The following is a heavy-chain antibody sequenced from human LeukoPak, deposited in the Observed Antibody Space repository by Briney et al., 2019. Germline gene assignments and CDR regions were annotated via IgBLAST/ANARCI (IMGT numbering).Heavy chain of an antibody. D-gene: IGHD3-10*01. J-gene: IGHJ4*02. CDR1: GFTFSNAW. Sequence: GGSLRLSCAASGFTFSNAWMSWVRQAPGKGLEWVGRIKSKTDGGTTDYAAPVKGRFTISRDDSKNTLYLQMNSLKTEDTAVYYCTTDPITMVRAVIPSYWGQGTLVTVSS. CDR2: IKSKTDGGTT. V-gene: IGHV3-15*01. CDR3: TTDPITMVRAVIPSY.